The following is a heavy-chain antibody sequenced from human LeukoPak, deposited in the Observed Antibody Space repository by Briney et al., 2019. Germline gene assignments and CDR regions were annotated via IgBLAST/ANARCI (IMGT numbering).Heavy chain of an antibody. D-gene: IGHD3-16*02. CDR3: ARGGDYVWGSYRPDNYYYYMDV. CDR2: INPNSGGT. Sequence: VASVKVSCKASGYTFTGYYMHWVRQAPGQGLEWMGWINPNSGGTNYAQKFQGRVTMTRDTSISTAYMELSRLRSDDTAVYYCARGGDYVWGSYRPDNYYYYMDVWGKGTTVTVSS. J-gene: IGHJ6*03. V-gene: IGHV1-2*02. CDR1: GYTFTGYY.